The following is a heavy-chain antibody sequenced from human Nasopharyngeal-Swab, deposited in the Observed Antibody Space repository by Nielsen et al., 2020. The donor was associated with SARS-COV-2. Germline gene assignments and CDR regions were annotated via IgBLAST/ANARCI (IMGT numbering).Heavy chain of an antibody. Sequence: GGSLRLSCAASGFTFSSYGMHWVRQAPGKGLEWVAVISYDGSNKYYADSVKGRFTISRDNSKNTLYLQMNSLRAEDTAAYYCARDQDSSSYFDYWGQGTLVTVSS. CDR2: ISYDGSNK. CDR1: GFTFSSYG. CDR3: ARDQDSSSYFDY. V-gene: IGHV3-30*03. D-gene: IGHD6-6*01. J-gene: IGHJ4*02.